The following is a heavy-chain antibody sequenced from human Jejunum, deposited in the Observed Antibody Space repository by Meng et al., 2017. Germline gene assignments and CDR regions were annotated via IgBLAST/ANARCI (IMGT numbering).Heavy chain of an antibody. Sequence: SETLSPTCAISGDSVTSNTAAWNWIRQSPSRGLEWLGRTYYRSKWYNDYAVSVQSRITINPDTSKNQFSLQLTSVTPEDTAVYFCARGNRGVYVAKFEYWGQGTLVTVSS. D-gene: IGHD2-8*01. CDR1: GDSVTSNTAA. J-gene: IGHJ4*02. CDR3: ARGNRGVYVAKFEY. CDR2: TYYRSKWYN. V-gene: IGHV6-1*01.